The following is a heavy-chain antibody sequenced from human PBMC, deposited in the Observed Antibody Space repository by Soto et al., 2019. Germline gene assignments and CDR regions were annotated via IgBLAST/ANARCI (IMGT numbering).Heavy chain of an antibody. CDR3: ARVPGSSSGPFDY. CDR1: GGTFSSYT. J-gene: IGHJ4*02. V-gene: IGHV1-69*02. D-gene: IGHD6-6*01. Sequence: GASVKVSCKASGGTFSSYTISWVRQAPGQGLEWMGRIIPILGIANYAQKFQGRVTITADKSTSTAYMELSSLRSEDTAVYYCARVPGSSSGPFDYWGQGTLVTVSS. CDR2: IIPILGIA.